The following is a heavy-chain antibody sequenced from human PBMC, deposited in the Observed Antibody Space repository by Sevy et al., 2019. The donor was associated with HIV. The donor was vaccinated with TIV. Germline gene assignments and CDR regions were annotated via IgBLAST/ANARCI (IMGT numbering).Heavy chain of an antibody. V-gene: IGHV3-64D*06. CDR2: ISSNGGST. CDR3: VKVGGELSNYFDY. Sequence: GGSLRLSCSASGFTFSSYAMHWVRQAPGKGLEYVSAISSNGGSTYYADSVKGRFTISRDNSKNTLYLQMSSLRAEDTAVYYCVKVGGELSNYFDYWGQGTLVTVSS. CDR1: GFTFSSYA. D-gene: IGHD3-3*01. J-gene: IGHJ4*02.